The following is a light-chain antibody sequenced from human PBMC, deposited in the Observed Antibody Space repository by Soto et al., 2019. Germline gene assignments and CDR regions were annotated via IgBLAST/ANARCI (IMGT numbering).Light chain of an antibody. CDR1: QSVSNNY. J-gene: IGKJ1*01. V-gene: IGKV3-20*01. CDR3: HQYGNSPQT. CDR2: GAS. Sequence: EIVLTQSPGTLSLSPGERATVSCRSSQSVSNNYLAWYQQKPGQAPRLLIYGASNRATGIPDRFSGSGSGTVFTLTINILEPDDFAVYYCHQYGNSPQTFGQGTKVDIK.